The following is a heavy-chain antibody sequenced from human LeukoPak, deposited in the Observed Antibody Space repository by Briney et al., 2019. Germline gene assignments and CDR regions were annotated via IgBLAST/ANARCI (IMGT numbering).Heavy chain of an antibody. D-gene: IGHD6-19*01. Sequence: GGSLRLSCGASGFTFSSYAMSGVRQAPGKGLEWVSLISGSRSSTYYADSVKGRFTISRDNSKNTLYLQMNSLRTEDTALYYCAKSHSSGWYDYWGQGTLVTVSS. CDR2: ISGSRSST. CDR3: AKSHSSGWYDY. V-gene: IGHV3-23*01. J-gene: IGHJ4*02. CDR1: GFTFSSYA.